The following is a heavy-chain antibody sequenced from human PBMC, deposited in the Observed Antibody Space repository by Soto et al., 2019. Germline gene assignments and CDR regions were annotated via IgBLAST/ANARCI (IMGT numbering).Heavy chain of an antibody. Sequence: QVQLVESGGGLVKPGGSLRLSCAASGFTFSDYYMSWIRQAPGKGLEWVSYISSSGSTIYYADPVKGRFTISRDDAKNPLDLQMNSLRAEDTAVYYCASLYGSVSYFGYYYGMDVWGQGTTVTVSS. CDR1: GFTFSDYY. CDR2: ISSSGSTI. V-gene: IGHV3-11*01. D-gene: IGHD3-10*01. J-gene: IGHJ6*02. CDR3: ASLYGSVSYFGYYYGMDV.